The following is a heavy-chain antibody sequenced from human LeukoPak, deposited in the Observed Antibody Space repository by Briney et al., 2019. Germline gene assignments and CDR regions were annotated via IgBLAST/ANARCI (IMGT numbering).Heavy chain of an antibody. Sequence: SSESLSLTCAVYGGSFSGYYWSWIRQPPGKGLEWIGYIYYSGSTYYNPSLKSRVTISVDTSKNQFSLKLSSVTAADTAVYYCARGLWYYDSSGSFDYWGQGTLVTVSS. V-gene: IGHV4-30-4*01. CDR3: ARGLWYYDSSGSFDY. D-gene: IGHD3-22*01. CDR1: GGSFSGYY. CDR2: IYYSGST. J-gene: IGHJ4*02.